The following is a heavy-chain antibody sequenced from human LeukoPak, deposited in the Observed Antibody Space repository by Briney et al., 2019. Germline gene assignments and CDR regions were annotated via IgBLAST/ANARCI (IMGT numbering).Heavy chain of an antibody. J-gene: IGHJ4*02. D-gene: IGHD3-9*01. V-gene: IGHV3-23*02. CDR2: ISGSGTAT. CDR3: TKDRTFGWLPHDH. Sequence: ISGSGTATYYGDSAKGRFTISRDSSKNTLYLQMNSLRADDTAVYYCTKDRTFGWLPHDHWGQGIQVTVSS.